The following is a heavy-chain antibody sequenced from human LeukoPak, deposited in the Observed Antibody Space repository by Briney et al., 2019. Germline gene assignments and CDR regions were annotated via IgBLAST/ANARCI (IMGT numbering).Heavy chain of an antibody. Sequence: SETLSLTCAVYGGSFSGYYWSWIRQPPGKGLEWIGEINHSGSTNYNPSLKSRVTISVDTSKNQFSPKLSSVTAADTAVYYCARTPYSSSSGSYFDYWGQGTLVTVSS. J-gene: IGHJ4*02. V-gene: IGHV4-34*01. D-gene: IGHD6-6*01. CDR1: GGSFSGYY. CDR2: INHSGST. CDR3: ARTPYSSSSGSYFDY.